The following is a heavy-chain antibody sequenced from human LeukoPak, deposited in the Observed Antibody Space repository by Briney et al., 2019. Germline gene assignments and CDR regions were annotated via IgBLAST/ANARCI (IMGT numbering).Heavy chain of an antibody. Sequence: GGSLRLSCAASGFTFSDYAVNWVRQAPGKGLEWLSSIISSSVSKFYADSVKGRFTISRDNAKQSLYLQMDDLRVEDTAIYYCGVAATSGTDPDSCCLVTL. V-gene: IGHV3-21*01. D-gene: IGHD1-1*01. CDR3: GVAATSGTDPDS. CDR1: GFTFSDYA. CDR2: IISSSVSK. J-gene: IGHJ5*01.